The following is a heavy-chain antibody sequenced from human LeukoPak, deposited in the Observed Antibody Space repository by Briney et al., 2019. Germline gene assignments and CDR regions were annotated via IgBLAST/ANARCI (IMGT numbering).Heavy chain of an antibody. CDR3: ARAVSGRGGLDAFDI. CDR1: GGSISSGDYY. CDR2: IYYSGST. Sequence: PSETLSLTCTVSGGSISSGDYYWSWIRQPPGKGLEWIGYIYYSGSTYYNPSLKSRVTISVDTSKNQFSLKLSSVTAADTAVYYCARAVSGRGGLDAFDIWGQGTMVTVSS. J-gene: IGHJ3*02. D-gene: IGHD1-26*01. V-gene: IGHV4-30-4*01.